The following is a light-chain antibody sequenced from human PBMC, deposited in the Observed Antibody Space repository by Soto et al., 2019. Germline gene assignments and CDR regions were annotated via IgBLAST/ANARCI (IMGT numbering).Light chain of an antibody. Sequence: DIQMTQSPSSLSASVGDRVTLTCRASQSISSYLNWYQQKPGKAPKLLIYAAASFQSGVTSRFSGSGSGTEFPLTISSLQPEDFETYYCQQSYSTPLITFGQGTRLEIK. CDR1: QSISSY. CDR2: AAA. CDR3: QQSYSTPLIT. J-gene: IGKJ5*01. V-gene: IGKV1-39*01.